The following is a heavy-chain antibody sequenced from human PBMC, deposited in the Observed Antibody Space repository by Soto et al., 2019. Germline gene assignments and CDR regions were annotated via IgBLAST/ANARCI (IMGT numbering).Heavy chain of an antibody. J-gene: IGHJ4*02. CDR1: GYTFTSYD. D-gene: IGHD6-19*01. Sequence: ASVKVSCKASGYTFTSYDINWVRQATGQGLEWMGWMNPNSGNTGYAQKFQGRVTMTRNTSISTAYMELSSLRSEDTAVYYCARAVAGTGGYYFDYWGQGTLVTVSS. V-gene: IGHV1-8*01. CDR3: ARAVAGTGGYYFDY. CDR2: MNPNSGNT.